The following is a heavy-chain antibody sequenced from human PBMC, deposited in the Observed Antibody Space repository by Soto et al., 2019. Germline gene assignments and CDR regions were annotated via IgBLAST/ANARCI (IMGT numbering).Heavy chain of an antibody. D-gene: IGHD4-17*01. V-gene: IGHV5-51*01. CDR3: ARWAEGVTTPHFDY. CDR1: RYRFTNYW. Sequence: GESLKISCKGSRYRFTNYWIGWVCQMPGKGLEWMGIIYPDDSDIRYSPSFQGQVTISADKSISTAYLQWSSLKASDTAMYYCARWAEGVTTPHFDYWGQGTLVTVSS. CDR2: IYPDDSDI. J-gene: IGHJ4*01.